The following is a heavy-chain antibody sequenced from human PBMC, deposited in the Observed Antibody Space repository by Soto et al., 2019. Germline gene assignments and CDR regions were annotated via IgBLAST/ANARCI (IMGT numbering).Heavy chain of an antibody. J-gene: IGHJ6*04. V-gene: IGHV1-18*01. CDR1: GYTFSNYG. Sequence: ASVKVSCKASGYTFSNYGISWVRQGPGQGLEWMGWISGYNGNTHYEEKVQDRIKMTTDTSTSTTYLELRSLRSDDTAVYFCARDPGFGFGYSYAFAMEVWGKGNTITVSS. D-gene: IGHD5-18*01. CDR3: ARDPGFGFGYSYAFAMEV. CDR2: ISGYNGNT.